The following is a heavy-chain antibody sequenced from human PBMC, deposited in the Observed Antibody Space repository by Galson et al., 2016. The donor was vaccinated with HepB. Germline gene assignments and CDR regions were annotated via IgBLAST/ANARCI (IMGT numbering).Heavy chain of an antibody. CDR2: IYHSGST. Sequence: TLSLTCAVSGDSISSHDWWSWVRQPPGKGLEWIGEIYHSGSTNYNPSLKSRVTISVDKSKNQFSLRLSSVTAADTAVDYCTRNGFYCLDYWGQGTLVAVSS. D-gene: IGHD3-22*01. CDR3: TRNGFYCLDY. J-gene: IGHJ4*02. V-gene: IGHV4-4*02. CDR1: GDSISSHDW.